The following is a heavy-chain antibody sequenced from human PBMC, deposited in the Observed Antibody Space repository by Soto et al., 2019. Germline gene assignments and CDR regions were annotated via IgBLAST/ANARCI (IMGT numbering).Heavy chain of an antibody. Sequence: GGSLRLSCTASGFTFSDSWMTWVRQAPGKGLEWVSFISSSASYMYYADSVKGRFTISRDNSKKSLYLQMNSLRADDTAVYYCARECVDTVTSITIPFDYWGQGALVTVSS. CDR1: GFTFSDSW. CDR3: ARECVDTVTSITIPFDY. J-gene: IGHJ4*02. V-gene: IGHV3-21*01. D-gene: IGHD5-12*01. CDR2: ISSSASYM.